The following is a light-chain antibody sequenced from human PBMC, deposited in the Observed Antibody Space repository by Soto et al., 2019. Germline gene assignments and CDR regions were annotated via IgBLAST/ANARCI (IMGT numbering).Light chain of an antibody. CDR1: SSDVGGYNY. CDR2: DVS. CDR3: SSYTSSSTYVV. Sequence: QSVLTQPASASGSPGQSITISCTGTSSDVGGYNYVSWYQQHPGKAPKLMIYDVSNRPSGVSNRFSGYKSGNTASLTISGLQAEDEADYYCSSYTSSSTYVVFGGGTKLTVL. V-gene: IGLV2-14*01. J-gene: IGLJ2*01.